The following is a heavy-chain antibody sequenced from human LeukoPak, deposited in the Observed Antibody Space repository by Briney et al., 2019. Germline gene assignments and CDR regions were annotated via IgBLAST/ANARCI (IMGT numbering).Heavy chain of an antibody. CDR1: AGSINTYF. J-gene: IGHJ4*02. CDR3: ARGTELTRTSGHYSFDY. CDR2: ISGSGTA. V-gene: IGHV4-4*07. Sequence: SETLSLTCTVSAGSINTYFWTWVRQPAGKGLEWIGRISGSGTASYNPSPESRVTISLDTANNQLFLRMTSVSAADTAVYYCARGTELTRTSGHYSFDYWGQGTLVSVSS. D-gene: IGHD1-7*01.